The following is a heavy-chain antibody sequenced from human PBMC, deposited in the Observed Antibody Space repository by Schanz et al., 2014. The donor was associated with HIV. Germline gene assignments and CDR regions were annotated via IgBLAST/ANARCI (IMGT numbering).Heavy chain of an antibody. CDR3: TRSFNRGSRAFDAFDI. J-gene: IGHJ3*02. D-gene: IGHD3-10*01. CDR2: ISSGSSHI. CDR1: GFIFSDYS. Sequence: ELQLAESGGRLEQPGGSLRLSCAASGFIFSDYSMNWVRQAPGKGLEWVSSISSGSSHIYNADSVKGRFTISRDNARNTLYLQMNSLRAEDTAVYYCTRSFNRGSRAFDAFDIWGQGTMVTVSS. V-gene: IGHV3-21*01.